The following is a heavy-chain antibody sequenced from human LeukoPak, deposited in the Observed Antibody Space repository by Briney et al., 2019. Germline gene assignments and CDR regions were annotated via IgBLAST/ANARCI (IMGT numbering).Heavy chain of an antibody. D-gene: IGHD6-19*01. CDR2: ISYDGSNK. Sequence: PGGSLRLPCAASGFTFSSYAMHWVRQAPGKGLEWVAVISYDGSNKYYADSVKGRFTISRDNSKNTLYLQMNSLRAEDTAVYYCARSGQWLVWYYFDYWGQGTLVTVSS. V-gene: IGHV3-30-3*01. CDR3: ARSGQWLVWYYFDY. J-gene: IGHJ4*02. CDR1: GFTFSSYA.